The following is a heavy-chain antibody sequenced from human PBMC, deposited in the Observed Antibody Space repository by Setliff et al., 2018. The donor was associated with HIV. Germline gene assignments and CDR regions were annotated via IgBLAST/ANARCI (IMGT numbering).Heavy chain of an antibody. CDR3: ARDRGSYNFWSGLARGDDWFDP. Sequence: SETLSLTCTVSGASISTYYWSWIRQPPGKGLEWIGYIFYSGSSNYNPSLKSRVTMSVDTSKNQFSLNLTSVTAADTAVYYCARDRGSYNFWSGLARGDDWFDPWGQGTLVTVSS. CDR2: IFYSGSS. J-gene: IGHJ5*02. D-gene: IGHD3-3*01. CDR1: GASISTYY. V-gene: IGHV4-59*01.